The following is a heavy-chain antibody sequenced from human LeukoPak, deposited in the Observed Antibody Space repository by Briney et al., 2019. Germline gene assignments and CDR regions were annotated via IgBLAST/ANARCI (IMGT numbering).Heavy chain of an antibody. CDR3: ARGTRAPIAAAGMLYYFDY. CDR2: ISAYNGNT. J-gene: IGHJ4*02. V-gene: IGHV1-18*01. D-gene: IGHD6-13*01. CDR1: GYTFTSYG. Sequence: GASVKVSCKASGYTFTSYGISWVRQAPGQGLEWMGWISAYNGNTNYAQKLQGRVTMTTDTSTSTAYMELRSLRSDDTAVYYCARGTRAPIAAAGMLYYFDYWGQGTLVTVSS.